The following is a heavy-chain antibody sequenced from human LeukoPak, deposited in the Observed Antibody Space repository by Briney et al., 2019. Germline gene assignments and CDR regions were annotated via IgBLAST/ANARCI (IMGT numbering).Heavy chain of an antibody. J-gene: IGHJ4*02. CDR1: GFTFSSYA. V-gene: IGHV3-30*04. D-gene: IGHD2-2*01. CDR3: AXXGERYCSSTSCYAIDY. Sequence: GGSLRLSCAASGFTFSSYAMHWVRQAPGKGLEWVAVISYDGSNKYYADSVKGRFTISRDNSKNTLYLQMNSLRAEDTAVYYCAXXGERYCSSTSCYAIDYWGQGTLVTVSS. CDR2: ISYDGSNK.